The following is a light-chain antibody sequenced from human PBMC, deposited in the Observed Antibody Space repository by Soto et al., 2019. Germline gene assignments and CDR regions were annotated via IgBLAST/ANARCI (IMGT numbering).Light chain of an antibody. Sequence: QSALTQPPSASGSPGQSVTISCTGTSSDVGGYNYVSWYQQHPGKAPKLMIYDVSKRPSGAPDRFSGSKSGNTASLTISGLQAEDEADYYCCSYAGSYTLFVFGTGTKVTVL. CDR3: CSYAGSYTLFV. CDR2: DVS. CDR1: SSDVGGYNY. J-gene: IGLJ1*01. V-gene: IGLV2-11*01.